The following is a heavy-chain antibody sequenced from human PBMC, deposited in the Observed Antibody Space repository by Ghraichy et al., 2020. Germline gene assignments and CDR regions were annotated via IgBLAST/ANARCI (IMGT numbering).Heavy chain of an antibody. CDR3: ARGLVLRFLEWDPLPFDY. J-gene: IGHJ4*02. V-gene: IGHV1-18*01. D-gene: IGHD3-3*01. CDR1: GYTFTSYG. Sequence: ASVKVSCKASGYTFTSYGISWVRQAPGQGLEWMGWISAYNGNTNYAQKLQGRVTMTTDTSTSTAYMELRSLRSDDTAVYYCARGLVLRFLEWDPLPFDYWGQETLVTVSS. CDR2: ISAYNGNT.